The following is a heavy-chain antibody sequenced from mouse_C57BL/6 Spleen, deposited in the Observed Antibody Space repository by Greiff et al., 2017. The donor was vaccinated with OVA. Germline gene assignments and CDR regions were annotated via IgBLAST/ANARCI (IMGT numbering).Heavy chain of an antibody. CDR3: AREDGSSSAWFAY. J-gene: IGHJ3*01. CDR2: ISYDGSN. Sequence: EVKLMESGPGLVKPSQSLSLTCSVTGYSITSGYYWNWIRQFPGNKLEWMGYISYDGSNNYNPSLKNRISITRDTSKNQFFLKLNSVTTEDTATYYCAREDGSSSAWFAYWGQGTLVTVSA. V-gene: IGHV3-6*01. D-gene: IGHD1-1*01. CDR1: GYSITSGYY.